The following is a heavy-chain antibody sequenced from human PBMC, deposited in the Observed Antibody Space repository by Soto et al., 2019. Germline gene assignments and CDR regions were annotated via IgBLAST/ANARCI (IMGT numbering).Heavy chain of an antibody. CDR2: IIPIFSTA. CDR1: GGTFSSYA. CDR3: ARDGKWRASHYGIDV. J-gene: IGHJ6*02. V-gene: IGHV1-69*06. Sequence: ASVKVSCKASGGTFSSYAISWVRQAPGQGLEWMGGIIPIFSTANYAQKFQGRVTITADKSTSTAYMELSSLRSEDTAVYYCARDGKWRASHYGIDVWGQGTPVTVSS. D-gene: IGHD1-26*01.